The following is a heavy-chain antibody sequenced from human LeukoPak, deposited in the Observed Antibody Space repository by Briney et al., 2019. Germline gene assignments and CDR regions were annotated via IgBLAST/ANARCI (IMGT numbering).Heavy chain of an antibody. D-gene: IGHD3-10*01. CDR2: IYTSGST. CDR3: ARDRVSYFDY. Sequence: PSQTLSLTCTVSGGSISSGSYYWSWIRQPAGKGLEWIGRIYTSGSTNYNPSLKSRVTISADTSKNQFSLKLSSVTAADTAVYYCARDRVSYFDYWGQGTLVTVSS. J-gene: IGHJ4*02. V-gene: IGHV4-61*02. CDR1: GGSISSGSYY.